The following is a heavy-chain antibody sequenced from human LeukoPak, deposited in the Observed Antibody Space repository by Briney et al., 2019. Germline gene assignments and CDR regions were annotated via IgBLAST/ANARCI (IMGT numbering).Heavy chain of an antibody. D-gene: IGHD2-15*01. Sequence: GGSLRLSCAASGITFSTSGMRWVRQAPGRGLEWVAFMRHDGSNEKYADSVKGRFTISRDNSKNTLYLQMNSLIVEDTAVYYCAKDRTVVVTAYGGWFDPWGQGTLVTVSS. CDR3: AKDRTVVVTAYGGWFDP. CDR1: GITFSTSG. V-gene: IGHV3-30*02. CDR2: MRHDGSNE. J-gene: IGHJ5*02.